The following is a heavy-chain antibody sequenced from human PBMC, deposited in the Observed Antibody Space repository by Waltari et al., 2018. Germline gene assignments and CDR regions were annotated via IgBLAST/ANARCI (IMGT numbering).Heavy chain of an antibody. J-gene: IGHJ4*02. Sequence: QVQLVESGGGVVQPGRSLRLSCAASGFTFSSYGMHWVRQAPGKGLEWVAVISYDGSNKDYADSVKGRFTISRDNSKNTLYVQMNSLRAEDTAVYYCAKDFYYDSSGYRFDYWGRGTLVTVSS. V-gene: IGHV3-30*18. CDR3: AKDFYYDSSGYRFDY. CDR1: GFTFSSYG. CDR2: ISYDGSNK. D-gene: IGHD3-22*01.